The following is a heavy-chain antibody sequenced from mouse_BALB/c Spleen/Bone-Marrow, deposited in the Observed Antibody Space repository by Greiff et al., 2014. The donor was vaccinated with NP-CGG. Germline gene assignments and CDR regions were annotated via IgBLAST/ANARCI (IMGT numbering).Heavy chain of an antibody. CDR2: INPNYDST. V-gene: IGHV1-18*01. CDR3: ARRDGYDSYFDY. J-gene: IGHJ2*01. D-gene: IGHD2-2*01. CDR1: GYTFTDYN. Sequence: VQLKQSGAELVKPGASVKISCKASGYTFTDYNMDWVKQSHGKSLEWIGDINPNYDSTSYNQKFKGKATLTVDKSSSTAYMERRGPTSEDTAVYYCARRDGYDSYFDYWGQGTTLTVSS.